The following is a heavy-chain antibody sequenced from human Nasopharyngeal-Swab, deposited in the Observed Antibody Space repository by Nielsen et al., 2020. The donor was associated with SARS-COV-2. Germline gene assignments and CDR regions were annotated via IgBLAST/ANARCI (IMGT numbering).Heavy chain of an antibody. CDR2: ISYDGSNK. Sequence: GESLKISCAASGFTFSSYAMHWVRQAPGKGLEWVAVISYDGSNKYYADSVKGRFTISRDNSKNTLYLQMNSLRAEDTAVYYCARDTSPYDFWSGWQPSFDYWGQGTLVTVSS. V-gene: IGHV3-30*04. CDR1: GFTFSSYA. CDR3: ARDTSPYDFWSGWQPSFDY. D-gene: IGHD3-3*01. J-gene: IGHJ4*02.